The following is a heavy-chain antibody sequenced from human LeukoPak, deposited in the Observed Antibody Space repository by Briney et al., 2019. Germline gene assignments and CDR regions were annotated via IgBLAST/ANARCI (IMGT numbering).Heavy chain of an antibody. V-gene: IGHV3-23*01. CDR2: ISGSGGST. D-gene: IGHD1-26*01. CDR3: ARTRDSGSYFWEGAFDI. Sequence: GGSLRLSCAASAFTFRSYAMNWVRQAPGKGLEWVSGISGSGGSTNYADSVKGRFTISRDNSKNTLYLQMNSLRAEDTAVYYCARTRDSGSYFWEGAFDIWGQGTMVTVSS. CDR1: AFTFRSYA. J-gene: IGHJ3*02.